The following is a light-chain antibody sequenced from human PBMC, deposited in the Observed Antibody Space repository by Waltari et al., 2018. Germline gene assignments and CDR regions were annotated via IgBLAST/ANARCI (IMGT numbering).Light chain of an antibody. CDR1: SSNIGTTP. CDR3: VAWDDSLKGWV. J-gene: IGLJ3*02. CDR2: RND. V-gene: IGLV1-44*01. Sequence: QSVLTQPPSASGTPGQRVTIYCSGRSSNIGTTPVFWFQRVPWTAPQPLIGRNDPRASGVPARFSGSKAGSSASLASSGLQVEDEADYYCVAWDDSLKGWVFGGGTKVTVL.